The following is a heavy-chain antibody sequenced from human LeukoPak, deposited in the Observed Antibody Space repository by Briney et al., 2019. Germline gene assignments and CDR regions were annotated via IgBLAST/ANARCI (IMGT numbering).Heavy chain of an antibody. D-gene: IGHD4-17*01. CDR1: GDSVSRNSVA. V-gene: IGHV6-1*01. CDR3: ARDHDYGDYGTYEDY. Sequence: SQTLSLTCAICGDSVSRNSVAWNWIRQSPSRGVEWLGRTYYRSKWYHDYAVSVKSRITINPDPSKNQFSLQLNSVTPEDTAVYYCARDHDYGDYGTYEDYWGQGTLVTVSS. J-gene: IGHJ4*02. CDR2: TYYRSKWYH.